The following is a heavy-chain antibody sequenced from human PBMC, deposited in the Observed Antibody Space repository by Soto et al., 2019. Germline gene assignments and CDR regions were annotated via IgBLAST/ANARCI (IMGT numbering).Heavy chain of an antibody. D-gene: IGHD6-13*01. CDR2: INADNGYT. V-gene: IGHV1-3*01. J-gene: IGHJ5*02. CDR1: GLIFSHHS. CDR3: VRGKEAGAWFDP. Sequence: QVQLVQSGAEVTKPGASVQISCKASGLIFSHHSIHWVRQAPGQRLEWMGWINADNGYTKYSQKFQGRVTITWDTSARTAYMDLSRLRSEDTAFYYCVRGKEAGAWFDPWGQGTLVTVSS.